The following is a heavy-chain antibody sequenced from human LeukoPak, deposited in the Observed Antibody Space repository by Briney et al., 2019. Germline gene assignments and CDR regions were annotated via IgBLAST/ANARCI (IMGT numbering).Heavy chain of an antibody. V-gene: IGHV4-34*01. CDR2: INHSGST. CDR3: ARYPGR. Sequence: SETLSLTCAVYGGSFSGYYWSWIRQPPGKGLEWIGEINHSGSTNYNPSLKSRVTISVDTSKNQFSLKLSSVTAADTAVYYCARYPGRWGQGTLVTVSS. J-gene: IGHJ4*02. CDR1: GGSFSGYY.